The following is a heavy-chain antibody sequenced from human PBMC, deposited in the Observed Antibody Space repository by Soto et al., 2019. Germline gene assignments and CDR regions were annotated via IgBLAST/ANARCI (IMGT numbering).Heavy chain of an antibody. Sequence: GGSLRLSCAASGFXFSSYAMSWVRQAPGKGLEWVSAISGSGGSTYYADSVKGRFTISRDNSKNTLYLQMNSLRAEDTAVYYCAPTGGGYCSGGSCYYYYYGMDVWGQGTTVTVSS. CDR3: APTGGGYCSGGSCYYYYYGMDV. J-gene: IGHJ6*02. CDR2: ISGSGGST. CDR1: GFXFSSYA. D-gene: IGHD2-15*01. V-gene: IGHV3-23*01.